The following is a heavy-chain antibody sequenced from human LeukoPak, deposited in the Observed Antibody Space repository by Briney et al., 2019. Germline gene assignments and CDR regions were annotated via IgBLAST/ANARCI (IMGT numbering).Heavy chain of an antibody. V-gene: IGHV1-18*01. J-gene: IGHJ6*02. CDR3: ARVHSYYYYGMDV. Sequence: ASVKVSCKASGYTFTSYGISWVRQAPGQGLEWMGWISAYNGNTNYAQKLQGRVTMTTDTSTSTAYMELRSLRSEDTAVYYCARVHSYYYYGMDVWGQGTTVTVSS. CDR1: GYTFTSYG. CDR2: ISAYNGNT.